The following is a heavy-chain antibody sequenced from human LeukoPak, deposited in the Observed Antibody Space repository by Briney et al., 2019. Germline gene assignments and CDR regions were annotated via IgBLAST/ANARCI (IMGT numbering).Heavy chain of an antibody. D-gene: IGHD6-13*01. Sequence: PPGGSLRLSCAASGFTFSSYAMSWVRQAPGKGLEWVSAISGSGGSTYYADSVKGRFTISRDNSKNTLYLQMNSLRAEDTAVYYCAKVRGASSSWFDYYYYMDVWGKGTTVTVSS. J-gene: IGHJ6*03. CDR1: GFTFSSYA. V-gene: IGHV3-23*01. CDR3: AKVRGASSSWFDYYYYMDV. CDR2: ISGSGGST.